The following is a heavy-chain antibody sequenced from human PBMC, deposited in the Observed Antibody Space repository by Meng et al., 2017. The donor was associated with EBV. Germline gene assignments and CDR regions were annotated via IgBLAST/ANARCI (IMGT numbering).Heavy chain of an antibody. CDR1: GFSISTSGVG. CDR3: AHSRVGATEFDY. V-gene: IGHV2-5*02. D-gene: IGHD1-26*01. J-gene: IGHJ4*02. CDR2: IYWDDDK. Sequence: QITFKASGPTLVKPTPPLTLPCTFSGFSISTSGVGVGWIRQPPGKALEWLALIYWDDDKRYSPSLKSRLTITKDTSKNQVVLTMTNMDPVDTATYYCAHSRVGATEFDYWGQGTLVTVSS.